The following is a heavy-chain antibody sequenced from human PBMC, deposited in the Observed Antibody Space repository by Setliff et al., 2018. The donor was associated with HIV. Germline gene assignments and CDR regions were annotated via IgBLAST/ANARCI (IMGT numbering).Heavy chain of an antibody. J-gene: IGHJ3*02. CDR1: GDSVTSSSW. CDR3: TRRDNSVSGYYTDHAFDI. V-gene: IGHV4-4*02. CDR2: ICRSGST. D-gene: IGHD3-22*01. Sequence: SETLSLTCALSGDSVTSSSWWSWVRQPPGKGLEWIGEICRSGSTNYNPSLKSRVTISLDKSKNQFSLKVNSVTAADTAVYYCTRRDNSVSGYYTDHAFDIWGQGTLVTVSS.